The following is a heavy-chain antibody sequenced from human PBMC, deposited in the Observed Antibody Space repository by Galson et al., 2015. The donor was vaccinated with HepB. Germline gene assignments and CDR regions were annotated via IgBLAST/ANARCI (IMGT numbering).Heavy chain of an antibody. Sequence: SLRLSCAASGFTVSSYCMSWVRQAPGKGLEWVSVIYRGGSEYYADSVKGRFTISSDNSKNKLYLQLNSLRAEETAVDYCARDREGIAGAASTSYWYFDLWGRGTLVAVSS. J-gene: IGHJ2*01. CDR1: GFTVSSYC. D-gene: IGHD6-19*01. CDR2: IYRGGSE. CDR3: ARDREGIAGAASTSYWYFDL. V-gene: IGHV3-53*01.